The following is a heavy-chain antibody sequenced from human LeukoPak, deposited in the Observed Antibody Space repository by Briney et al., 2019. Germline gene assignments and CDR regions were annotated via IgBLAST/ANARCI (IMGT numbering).Heavy chain of an antibody. J-gene: IGHJ3*01. CDR3: VKVVGIWIGEMFDAFDV. Sequence: GGSLRLSCAASGFTFRSYVMNWVRQAPGKGLEWVSAISHSGDRTYYADSVKGRFTISRDNSKNILYLQMNGLRAEDTALYYCVKVVGIWIGEMFDAFDVWGHGTMVAVSS. CDR1: GFTFRSYV. V-gene: IGHV3-23*01. CDR2: ISHSGDRT. D-gene: IGHD3-10*01.